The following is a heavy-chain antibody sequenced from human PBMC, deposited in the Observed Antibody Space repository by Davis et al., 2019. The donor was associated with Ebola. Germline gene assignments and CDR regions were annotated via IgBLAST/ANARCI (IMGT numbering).Heavy chain of an antibody. CDR1: GGSISSGGYY. D-gene: IGHD3-10*01. V-gene: IGHV4-31*03. CDR3: ARGADYDTMA. Sequence: SETLSLTCTVSGGSISSGGYYWSWIRQHPGKGLEWIGYIYYSGSTYYNPSLKSRVTISVDTSKNQFSLKLSSVTAADTAVYYCARGADYDTMAWGQGTLVTVSS. CDR2: IYYSGST. J-gene: IGHJ5*02.